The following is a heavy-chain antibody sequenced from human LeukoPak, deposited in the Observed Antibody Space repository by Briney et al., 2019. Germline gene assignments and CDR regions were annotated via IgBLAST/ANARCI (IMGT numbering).Heavy chain of an antibody. D-gene: IGHD1-14*01. CDR1: GFTFSSYE. J-gene: IGHJ4*02. V-gene: IGHV3-48*03. Sequence: GGSLRLSCAASGFTFSSYEMNWVRQAPGKGLEWVSFISSSGSTIYYADSVKGRFTISRDNAKNSLYLQLTSLRAEDTALYYCARDRGRNSFDYWGQGTLVSVSS. CDR3: ARDRGRNSFDY. CDR2: ISSSGSTI.